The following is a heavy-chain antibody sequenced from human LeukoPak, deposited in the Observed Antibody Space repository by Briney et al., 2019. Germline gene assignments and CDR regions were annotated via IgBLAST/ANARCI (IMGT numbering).Heavy chain of an antibody. J-gene: IGHJ5*02. CDR2: IYYSGST. Sequence: SETLSLTCTVSGGSISSGGYYWSWIRQHPGKGLEWIGYIYYSGSTHYNPSLKSRVTISVDTSKDQFSLKLSSVTAADTAVYYCARGPPPHGIAAAGEGNNWFDPWGQGTLVTVSS. CDR3: ARGPPPHGIAAAGEGNNWFDP. V-gene: IGHV4-31*03. CDR1: GGSISSGGYY. D-gene: IGHD6-13*01.